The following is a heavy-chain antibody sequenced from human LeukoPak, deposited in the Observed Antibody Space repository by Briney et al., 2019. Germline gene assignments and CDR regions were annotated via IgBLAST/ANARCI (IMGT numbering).Heavy chain of an antibody. D-gene: IGHD6-13*01. Sequence: PGGSLRLSCAASGFTFSSYSMNWVRQAPGKGLEWVSSISSSSSYICYADSVKGRFTISRDNAKNSLYLQMNSLRAEDTAVYYCARDSLVQGYFDYWGQGTLVTVSS. CDR1: GFTFSSYS. J-gene: IGHJ4*02. V-gene: IGHV3-21*01. CDR2: ISSSSSYI. CDR3: ARDSLVQGYFDY.